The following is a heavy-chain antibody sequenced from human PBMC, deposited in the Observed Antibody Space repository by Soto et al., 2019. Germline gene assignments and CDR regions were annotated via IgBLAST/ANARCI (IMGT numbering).Heavy chain of an antibody. D-gene: IGHD5-12*01. CDR2: INHLETT. V-gene: IGHV4-30-2*06. J-gene: IGHJ4*02. Sequence: SETLSLTCTVSGASISYGGYSWSWIRQSPGKGLEWIGYINHLETTFYNPSFESRLTLSVDRTKNQFSLKLNPMTAADRAVYYCARGGGYDSFDYWGQGILVTVSS. CDR1: GASISYGGYS. CDR3: ARGGGYDSFDY.